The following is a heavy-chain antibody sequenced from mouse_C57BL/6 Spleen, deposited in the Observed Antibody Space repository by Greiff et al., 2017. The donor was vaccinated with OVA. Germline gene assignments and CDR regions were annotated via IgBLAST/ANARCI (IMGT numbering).Heavy chain of an antibody. J-gene: IGHJ2*01. V-gene: IGHV1-64*01. Sequence: QVQLQQPGAELVKPGASVKLSCKASGFTFTSYWMHWVKQRPGQGLEWIGMIHPYSGSTNYNEKFKSKATLTVDKTSSTAYMQLSSLTSYDSAVYYCARGGSPYYFDYWGQGTTLTVSS. D-gene: IGHD1-1*01. CDR1: GFTFTSYW. CDR3: ARGGSPYYFDY. CDR2: IHPYSGST.